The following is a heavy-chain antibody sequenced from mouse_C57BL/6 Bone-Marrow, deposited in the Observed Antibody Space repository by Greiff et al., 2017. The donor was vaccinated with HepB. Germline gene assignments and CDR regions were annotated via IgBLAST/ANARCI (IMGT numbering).Heavy chain of an antibody. V-gene: IGHV1-19*01. CDR2: INPYNGGT. CDR1: GYTFTDYY. Sequence: VQLQQSGPVLVKPGASVKMSCKASGYTFTDYYMNWVKQSHGKSLEWIGVINPYNGGTSYNQKFKGKATLTVDKSSSTANMELNSLTSEDSAVYYCAVYYYGSTPGYWGQGTTLTVSS. J-gene: IGHJ2*01. CDR3: AVYYYGSTPGY. D-gene: IGHD1-1*01.